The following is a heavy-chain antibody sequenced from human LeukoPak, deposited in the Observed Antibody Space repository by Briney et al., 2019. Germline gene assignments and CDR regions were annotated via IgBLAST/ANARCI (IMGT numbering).Heavy chain of an antibody. Sequence: GGSLRLSCAASGFTFSSYAMHRVRQAPGEGLEWVAVISYDGSNKYYVDSVKGRFTISRDNSKNTLYLQMNSLRAEDTAVYYCARGPLLDSSGYPIDYWGQGTLVTVSS. CDR3: ARGPLLDSSGYPIDY. D-gene: IGHD3-22*01. CDR1: GFTFSSYA. V-gene: IGHV3-30-3*01. CDR2: ISYDGSNK. J-gene: IGHJ4*02.